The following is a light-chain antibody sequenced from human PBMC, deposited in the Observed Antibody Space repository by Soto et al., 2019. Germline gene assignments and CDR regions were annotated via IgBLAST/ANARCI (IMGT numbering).Light chain of an antibody. Sequence: EIVMTQSPATLSVSPGQRVTLSCRAIQSISSNLAWYQQKPGQPPRLLFYSSSARATGTSARFSASESGTEFSLTISSLQSEDVAIYYCQQYHDWPPLTFGGGTKVQIK. J-gene: IGKJ4*01. V-gene: IGKV3-15*01. CDR3: QQYHDWPPLT. CDR2: SSS. CDR1: QSISSN.